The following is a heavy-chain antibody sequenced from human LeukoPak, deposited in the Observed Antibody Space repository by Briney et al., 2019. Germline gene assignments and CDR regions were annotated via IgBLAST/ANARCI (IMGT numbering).Heavy chain of an antibody. CDR3: ARPRGDLWSGYDY. J-gene: IGHJ4*02. CDR1: GGSISISSYY. V-gene: IGHV4-39*01. CDR2: TYYSGST. D-gene: IGHD3-3*01. Sequence: PSETLSLTCSVSGGSISISSYYWTWIRQSPGRGLEWIGNTYYSGSTLYNPSLKSRVTISVDTSKNQFSLRLTSVTAADTAVYYCARPRGDLWSGYDYWGQGVLVTVSP.